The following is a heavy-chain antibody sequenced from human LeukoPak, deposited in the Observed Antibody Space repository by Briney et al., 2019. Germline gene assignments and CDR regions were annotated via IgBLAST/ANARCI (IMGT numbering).Heavy chain of an antibody. CDR1: GGSISSGCYY. V-gene: IGHV4-31*03. Sequence: SETLSLTCTVSGGSISSGCYYWSWNRQHPGKGLEWIGYLYYSGSTYDNPSLKSRVTISVDTSKNQFSLKLSSVTAADTAVYYCAREIAHYGDYSYFDYWGQGTLVTVSS. CDR3: AREIAHYGDYSYFDY. D-gene: IGHD4-17*01. J-gene: IGHJ4*02. CDR2: LYYSGST.